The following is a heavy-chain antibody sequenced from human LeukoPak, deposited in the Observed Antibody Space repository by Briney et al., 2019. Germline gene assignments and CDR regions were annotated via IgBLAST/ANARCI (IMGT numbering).Heavy chain of an antibody. Sequence: ASVKVSCKASGYTFTGYYMHWVRQAPGQGLEWMGWINPNSGGTNYAQKFQGRVTMTRDTSISTAYMELSRLRSDDTAVYYCARDISNVRGNWFDPWGQGTLVTVSS. CDR3: ARDISNVRGNWFDP. CDR1: GYTFTGYY. CDR2: INPNSGGT. V-gene: IGHV1-2*02. J-gene: IGHJ5*02. D-gene: IGHD3-10*01.